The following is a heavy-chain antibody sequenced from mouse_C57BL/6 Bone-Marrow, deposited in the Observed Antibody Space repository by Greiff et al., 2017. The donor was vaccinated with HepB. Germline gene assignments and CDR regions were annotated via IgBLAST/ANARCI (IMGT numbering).Heavy chain of an antibody. J-gene: IGHJ3*01. CDR1: GFTFTDDY. CDR2: IRNKANGYTT. CDR3: ARSPYDSPAWFAY. D-gene: IGHD2-12*01. V-gene: IGHV7-3*01. Sequence: EVQRVESGGGLVQPGGSLSLSCAASGFTFTDDYMSWVRQPPGKALAWLGFIRNKANGYTTEYSASVKGRFTNSRDNSQRILYLQMNALRAEDSATYYCARSPYDSPAWFAYWGQGTLVTVSA.